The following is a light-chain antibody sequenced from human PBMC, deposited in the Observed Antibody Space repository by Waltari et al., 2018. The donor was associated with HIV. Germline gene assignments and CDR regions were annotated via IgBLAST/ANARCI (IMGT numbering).Light chain of an antibody. CDR2: YDS. J-gene: IGLJ1*01. Sequence: SYVLTQPPSVSVAPGKTARITCGGNNIGSKGVHWYQQKPGQAPVLVIYYDSNRPSGIPERCSVSKAGNTDTRTISRVEAGDEADYYCQLWDGTGDHPGVFGTGTQVTVL. CDR1: NIGSKG. CDR3: QLWDGTGDHPGV. V-gene: IGLV3-21*04.